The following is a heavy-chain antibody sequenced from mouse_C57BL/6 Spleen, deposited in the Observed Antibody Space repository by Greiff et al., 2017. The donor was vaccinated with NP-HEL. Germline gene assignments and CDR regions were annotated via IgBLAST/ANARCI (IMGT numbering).Heavy chain of an antibody. Sequence: EVQLQQSGPGLVKPSQSLSLTCSVTGYSITSGYYWNWIRQFPGNKLEWMGYISYDGSNNYNPSLKNRISITRDTSKNQFFLKLNSVTTEDTATGYCERDWAYWGQGTLVTVSA. CDR2: ISYDGSN. J-gene: IGHJ3*01. CDR1: GYSITSGYY. CDR3: ERDWAY. V-gene: IGHV3-6*01.